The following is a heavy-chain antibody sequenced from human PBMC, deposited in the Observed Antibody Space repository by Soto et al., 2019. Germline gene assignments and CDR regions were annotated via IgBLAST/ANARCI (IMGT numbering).Heavy chain of an antibody. Sequence: QVQLVESGGGVVQPGRSLRLSCAASGFTFSSYGMHWVRQAPGKGLEWVAVIWYDGSNKYYADSVKGRFTISRDNSKNRLYLKRNGLRAEDTAVYYCAKPYYDFWSGHVSAYYYGMDVGGQGTTVTVSS. J-gene: IGHJ6*02. CDR1: GFTFSSYG. D-gene: IGHD3-3*01. V-gene: IGHV3-33*06. CDR2: IWYDGSNK. CDR3: AKPYYDFWSGHVSAYYYGMDV.